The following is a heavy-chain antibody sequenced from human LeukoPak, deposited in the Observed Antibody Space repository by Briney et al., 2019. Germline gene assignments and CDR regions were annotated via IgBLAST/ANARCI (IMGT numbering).Heavy chain of an antibody. V-gene: IGHV4-30-4*08. CDR3: ARDSSGTITMVRGVIIPSWGFDP. J-gene: IGHJ5*02. Sequence: SETLSLTCAVYGGSFSGYYWSWIRQPPGKGLEWIGYIYYSGSTYYNPSLKSRVTISVDTSKNQFSLKLSSVTAADTAVYYCARDSSGTITMVRGVIIPSWGFDPWGQGTLVTVSS. CDR1: GGSFSGYY. CDR2: IYYSGST. D-gene: IGHD3-10*01.